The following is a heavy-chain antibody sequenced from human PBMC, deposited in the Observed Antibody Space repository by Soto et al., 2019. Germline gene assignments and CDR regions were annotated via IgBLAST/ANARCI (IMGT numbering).Heavy chain of an antibody. Sequence: PGGSLRLSCAASGFMFSTTDMSWVRQAPGKGLEWLTTIEGSGEITYYADSVKGRFTISRDNSKSTVYLQMDSLTADDTAVYFCVKNSGWFNTWGQGPSWGQGTLVTVSS. J-gene: IGHJ4*02. CDR3: VKNSGWFNTWGQGPS. CDR2: IEGSGEIT. V-gene: IGHV3-23*01. D-gene: IGHD6-19*01. CDR1: GFMFSTTD.